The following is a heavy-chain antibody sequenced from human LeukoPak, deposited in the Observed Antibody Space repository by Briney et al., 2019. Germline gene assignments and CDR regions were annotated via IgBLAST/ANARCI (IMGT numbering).Heavy chain of an antibody. CDR3: TKLGY. V-gene: IGHV3-66*01. D-gene: IGHD6-13*01. CDR1: GFIVRSNH. CDR2: IYSGGST. Sequence: PGGSLRLSCEASGFIVRSNHMSWVRQAPGKGLERVSLIYSGGSTYYADSVKGRFTISRDNSKNTLYLQLNSLRAEDTAVYYCTKLGYWGQGTLVTVSS. J-gene: IGHJ4*02.